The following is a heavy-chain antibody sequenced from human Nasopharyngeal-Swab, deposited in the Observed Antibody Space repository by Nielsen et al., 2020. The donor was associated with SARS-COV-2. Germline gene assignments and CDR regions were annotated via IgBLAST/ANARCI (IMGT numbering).Heavy chain of an antibody. CDR2: ISYDGSKK. Sequence: GGSLRLSCAASGFTFSSYAIHWVRPAPGKGLEWVAVISYDGSKKYYADSVKGRFTISRDNSKNTLYLQMNSLRAEDTAVYYCARDQGSSWYTYYYYYGRDVWGQGTTVTVSS. CDR3: ARDQGSSWYTYYYYYGRDV. J-gene: IGHJ6*02. CDR1: GFTFSSYA. D-gene: IGHD6-13*01. V-gene: IGHV3-30-3*01.